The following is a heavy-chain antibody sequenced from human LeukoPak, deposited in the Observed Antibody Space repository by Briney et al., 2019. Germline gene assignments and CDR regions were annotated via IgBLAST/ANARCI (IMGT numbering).Heavy chain of an antibody. J-gene: IGHJ6*02. D-gene: IGHD3-10*01. Sequence: GGSLRLSCAASGFIFNNAWMNWVRQAPGQGLEWVGRIKSKTDGGTTDYAAPVKGRFTISTDDSKNTLYLQMSSLKTEDTAVHYCTTGNTMVRGIIRLYGMDVWGQGTTVTVSS. CDR1: GFIFNNAW. CDR2: IKSKTDGGTT. V-gene: IGHV3-15*07. CDR3: TTGNTMVRGIIRLYGMDV.